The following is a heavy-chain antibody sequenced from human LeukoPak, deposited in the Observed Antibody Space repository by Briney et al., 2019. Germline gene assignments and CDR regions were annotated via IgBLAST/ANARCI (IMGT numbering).Heavy chain of an antibody. CDR1: GYTFSGYY. CDR2: INSNSGGT. V-gene: IGHV1-2*02. CDR3: ASSRFLEWLYVLDY. D-gene: IGHD3-3*01. Sequence: ASVKVSFKASGYTFSGYYMHWVRQAPGQGLEWMGWINSNSGGTNYAQKFQGRVTMTRETSISTAYMDLRRLTSDDTAVYYCASSRFLEWLYVLDYWGQGTLVTVSS. J-gene: IGHJ4*02.